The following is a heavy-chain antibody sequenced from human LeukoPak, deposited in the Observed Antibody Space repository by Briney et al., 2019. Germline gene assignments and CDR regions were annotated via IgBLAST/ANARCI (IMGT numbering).Heavy chain of an antibody. CDR1: GFTVSTNY. V-gene: IGHV3-53*01. Sequence: GGSLRLSCAASGFTVSTNYMAWVRQAPGKGLEWVSVIYNVENGGKTFYADSVKGRFTISRDNSKNTLYLQMNSLRAEDTAVYYCAREFGYCSTTSCPLGFWGQGTPVTVSS. CDR3: AREFGYCSTTSCPLGF. D-gene: IGHD2-2*03. CDR2: IYNVENGGKT. J-gene: IGHJ4*02.